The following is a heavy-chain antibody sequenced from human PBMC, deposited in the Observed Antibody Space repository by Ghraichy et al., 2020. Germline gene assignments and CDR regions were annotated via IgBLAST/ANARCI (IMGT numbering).Heavy chain of an antibody. CDR1: GYTFTTYD. V-gene: IGHV1-8*01. CDR2: MNPNSGNT. CDR3: TTMSWRLERGGHYYYYGMDV. Sequence: ASVKVSCKASGYTFTTYDVNWVRQATGQGLEWMGWMNPNSGNTGYAQKFQGRVTMTRDTSISTAYLELNSLRSEDTAVYYCTTMSWRLERGGHYYYYGMDVWGQETTVTVSS. J-gene: IGHJ6*02. D-gene: IGHD3-10*02.